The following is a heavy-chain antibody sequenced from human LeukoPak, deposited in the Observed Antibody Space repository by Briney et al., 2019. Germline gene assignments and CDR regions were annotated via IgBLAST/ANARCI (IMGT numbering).Heavy chain of an antibody. CDR1: GYRFTDYY. D-gene: IGHD5-12*01. CDR3: ARRIVAVGYYFDD. V-gene: IGHV1-2*02. J-gene: IGHJ4*02. Sequence: GASVKVSCKASGYRFTDYYIQWVRQAPGQGVEWMGWINPNTAGTKYTQKFQGRVTMSSGTSVTTAFLELTGLRFDDTAIYYCARRIVAVGYYFDDWGQGTLVTVSS. CDR2: INPNTAGT.